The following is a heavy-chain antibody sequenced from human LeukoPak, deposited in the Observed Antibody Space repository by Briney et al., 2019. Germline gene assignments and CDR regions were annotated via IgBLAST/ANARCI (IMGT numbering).Heavy chain of an antibody. D-gene: IGHD5-18*01. CDR3: ARAPRGIRGYSYRYPDY. CDR1: GGSFSGYY. V-gene: IGHV4-34*01. CDR2: INHSGST. J-gene: IGHJ4*02. Sequence: SETLSLTCAVYGGSFSGYYWSWIRQPPVKVLEWIGEINHSGSTNYNPSLKSRVTISVDTSKNQFSLKLSSVTAADTAVYYCARAPRGIRGYSYRYPDYWGQGTLVTVSS.